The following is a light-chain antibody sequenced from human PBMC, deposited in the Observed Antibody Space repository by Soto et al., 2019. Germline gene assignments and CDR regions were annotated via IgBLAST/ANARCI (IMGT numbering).Light chain of an antibody. J-gene: IGLJ1*01. CDR1: SSNIGAGYD. V-gene: IGLV1-40*01. CDR3: QSYDSSVTLRV. CDR2: GNS. Sequence: QSVLTQPPSVSGAPGQRVTISCTGSSSNIGAGYDVHWYQQLPGTAPKLLIYGNSNRPSGVPDRFSGSKSGTSASLAITGLQADDEADYYCQSYDSSVTLRVFGTGTKSPS.